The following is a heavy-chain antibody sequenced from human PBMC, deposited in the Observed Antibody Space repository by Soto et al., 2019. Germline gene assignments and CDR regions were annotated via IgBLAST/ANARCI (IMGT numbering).Heavy chain of an antibody. J-gene: IGHJ6*02. D-gene: IGHD6-19*01. CDR1: GYSFTSYW. Sequence: PGESLKISCKGSGYSFTSYWIGWVRQMPGKGLEWMGIIYPGDSDTRYSPYFQGQVTISADKSISTAYLQWSSLKASDTAMYYCARHLLFAVAGKNYYYGMDVWGQGTTVTVSS. CDR3: ARHLLFAVAGKNYYYGMDV. CDR2: IYPGDSDT. V-gene: IGHV5-51*01.